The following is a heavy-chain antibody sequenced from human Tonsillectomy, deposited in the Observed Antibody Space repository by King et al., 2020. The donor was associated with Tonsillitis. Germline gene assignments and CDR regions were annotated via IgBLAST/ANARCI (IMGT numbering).Heavy chain of an antibody. Sequence: VQLQESGPGLVKPSETLSLTCTVSGGSVSSYFWSWIRQPPGKGLEWIGYIYYSGSTNYNPSLKSRVTISVDTSTNQFSLKLSSVTAADTAVYYCASSRMEYYYDSSGYSQASFDYWGQGTLVTVSS. CDR2: IYYSGST. D-gene: IGHD3-22*01. CDR3: ASSRMEYYYDSSGYSQASFDY. V-gene: IGHV4-59*08. J-gene: IGHJ4*02. CDR1: GGSVSSYF.